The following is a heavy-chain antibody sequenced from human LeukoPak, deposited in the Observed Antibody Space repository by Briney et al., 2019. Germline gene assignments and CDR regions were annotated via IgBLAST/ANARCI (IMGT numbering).Heavy chain of an antibody. Sequence: SETLSLTCAVYGGSFSGYYWSWIRQPPGKGLEWIGGINHSGSTNYNPSLKSRVTISVDTSKNQFSLKLSSVTAADTAVYYCARGLNGGSWFDPWGQGTLVTVSS. CDR1: GGSFSGYY. CDR2: INHSGST. D-gene: IGHD7-27*01. J-gene: IGHJ5*02. CDR3: ARGLNGGSWFDP. V-gene: IGHV4-34*01.